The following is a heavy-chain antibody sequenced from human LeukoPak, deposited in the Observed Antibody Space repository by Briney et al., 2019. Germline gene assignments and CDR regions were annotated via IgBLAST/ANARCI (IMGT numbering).Heavy chain of an antibody. Sequence: PSETLSLTCTVSGGSISSGSYYWSWIRQPAGKGLEWIGRIYTSGSTNYNPSLKSRVTISVDTSKNQFSLKLSSVTAADTAVYYCARGSTWFEHYYYYGMDVWGQGTTVTVSS. CDR3: ARGSTWFEHYYYYGMDV. CDR1: GGSISSGSYY. CDR2: IYTSGST. D-gene: IGHD3-10*01. V-gene: IGHV4-61*02. J-gene: IGHJ6*02.